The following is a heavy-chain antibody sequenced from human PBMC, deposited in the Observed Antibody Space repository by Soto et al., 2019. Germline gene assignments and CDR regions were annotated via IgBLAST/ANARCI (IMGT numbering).Heavy chain of an antibody. Sequence: GASVKVSCKASGYTFTSYGISWVRQAPGQGLEWMGWISVYNGNTNYAQKLQGRVTMTTDTSTSTAYMELRSLRSDDTAVYYCARDLGDYGDLNAFDIWGQGTMVTVSS. D-gene: IGHD4-17*01. J-gene: IGHJ3*02. CDR3: ARDLGDYGDLNAFDI. V-gene: IGHV1-18*01. CDR1: GYTFTSYG. CDR2: ISVYNGNT.